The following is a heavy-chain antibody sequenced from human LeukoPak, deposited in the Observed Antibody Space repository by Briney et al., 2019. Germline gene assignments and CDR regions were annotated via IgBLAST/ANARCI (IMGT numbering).Heavy chain of an antibody. J-gene: IGHJ4*02. CDR3: AREGGGNSPLDY. Sequence: SETLSLTCTVSGGSISSYYWSWIRQPPGKGLEWIGYIYYSGSTNYNPSLKSRVTMSVDTSKNQFSLKPSSVTAADTAVYYCAREGGGNSPLDYWGQGTLVTVSS. D-gene: IGHD4-23*01. CDR1: GGSISSYY. V-gene: IGHV4-59*12. CDR2: IYYSGST.